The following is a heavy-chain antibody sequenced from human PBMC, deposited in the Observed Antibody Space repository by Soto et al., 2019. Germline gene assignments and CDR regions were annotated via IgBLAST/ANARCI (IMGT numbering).Heavy chain of an antibody. J-gene: IGHJ4*02. D-gene: IGHD6-19*01. Sequence: PWETLSLTCAVSGDSMSSSDYYWGWIRQPPGKGLEWIGSIYYSGSTYYNPSLQSRVAISVDTSKNQFSLKLKSVTAADTAIYYCARRTVNIRTFYSGLKTHCFDYWGQGAPVTVSS. CDR1: GDSMSSSDYY. V-gene: IGHV4-39*01. CDR3: ARRTVNIRTFYSGLKTHCFDY. CDR2: IYYSGST.